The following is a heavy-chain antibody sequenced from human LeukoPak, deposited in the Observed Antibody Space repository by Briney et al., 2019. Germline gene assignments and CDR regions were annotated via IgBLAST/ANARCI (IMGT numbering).Heavy chain of an antibody. Sequence: GGSLRLSCAASGFTFSSYWMHRVRQAPGKGLVWVSRINSDGSSTSYADSVKGRFTISRDNAKNSLYLQMNSLRAEDTAVYYCARDQGIVGATGADYWGQGTLVTVSS. CDR2: INSDGSST. CDR1: GFTFSSYW. CDR3: ARDQGIVGATGADY. J-gene: IGHJ4*02. D-gene: IGHD1-26*01. V-gene: IGHV3-74*01.